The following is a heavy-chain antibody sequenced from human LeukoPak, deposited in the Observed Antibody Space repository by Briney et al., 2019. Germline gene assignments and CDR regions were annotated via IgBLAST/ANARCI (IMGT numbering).Heavy chain of an antibody. V-gene: IGHV3-23*01. CDR3: AKERITMVRGVISGYYFDY. J-gene: IGHJ4*02. D-gene: IGHD3-10*01. Sequence: GGSLRLSCAASGFTFSSYAMSWVRQAPGKGLEWVSAISGSGGSTYYADSVKGRFTISRVNSKNTLYLQMNSLRAEDTAVYYCAKERITMVRGVISGYYFDYWGQGTLVTVSS. CDR1: GFTFSSYA. CDR2: ISGSGGST.